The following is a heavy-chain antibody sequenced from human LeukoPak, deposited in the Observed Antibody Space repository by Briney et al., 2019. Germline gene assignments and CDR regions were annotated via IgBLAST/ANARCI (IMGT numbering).Heavy chain of an antibody. J-gene: IGHJ3*02. CDR3: ARGAAAGDI. D-gene: IGHD6-13*01. CDR1: GDSISSYY. CDR2: IFYSGST. V-gene: IGHV4-59*01. Sequence: PSETLSLTCTVSGDSISSYYWSWVRQPPGKGLEWIGYIFYSGSTNYNPSLKSRVTISVDTSKSQFSLKLNSVTAEDTAVYYCARGAAAGDIWGQGTMVTVSS.